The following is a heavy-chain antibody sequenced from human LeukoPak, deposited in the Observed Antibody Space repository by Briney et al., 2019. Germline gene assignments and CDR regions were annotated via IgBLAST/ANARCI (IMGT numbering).Heavy chain of an antibody. CDR2: ISYDGSNK. D-gene: IGHD2-21*01. CDR3: ARDAESGDWDY. J-gene: IGHJ4*02. V-gene: IGHV3-30-3*01. Sequence: PGGSLRLSCAASGFTFSSYAMHWVRQAPGKGLEWVAVISYDGSNKYYADSVKGRLTISRDNSKNTLYLQMNSLRAEDTAVYYCARDAESGDWDYWGQGTLVTVSS. CDR1: GFTFSSYA.